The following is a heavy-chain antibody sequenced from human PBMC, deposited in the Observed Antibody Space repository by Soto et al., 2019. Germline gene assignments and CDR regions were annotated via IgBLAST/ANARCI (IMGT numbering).Heavy chain of an antibody. D-gene: IGHD3-10*01. J-gene: IGHJ4*02. CDR1: GFTFNNYA. V-gene: IGHV3-23*01. CDR3: AKGRGGSGSLTPRVDF. Sequence: EVQLLESGGRLVQPGGSLRLSCAASGFTFNNYAMTWVRQAPGKGLEWVSAISGGGDTTSYADSVKGRFTVSRDGSKNTLCMQMSSLRAEDTALYYCAKGRGGSGSLTPRVDFWGQGTLVTVSS. CDR2: ISGGGDTT.